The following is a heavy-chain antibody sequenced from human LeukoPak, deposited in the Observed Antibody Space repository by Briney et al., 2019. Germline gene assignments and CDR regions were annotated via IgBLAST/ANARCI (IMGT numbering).Heavy chain of an antibody. J-gene: IGHJ6*03. Sequence: SETLSLTCTVSGGSITSSTYYWGWIRQPPGKGLEWIGSIYYSGSTYYNPSLKSRVTISVDTSNNQFSLKLSAVTAADTAVYYCASVRRGFGESSKYYSYYYMHVWGNGTTVTIAS. V-gene: IGHV4-39*01. D-gene: IGHD3-10*01. CDR1: GGSITSSTYY. CDR2: IYYSGST. CDR3: ASVRRGFGESSKYYSYYYMHV.